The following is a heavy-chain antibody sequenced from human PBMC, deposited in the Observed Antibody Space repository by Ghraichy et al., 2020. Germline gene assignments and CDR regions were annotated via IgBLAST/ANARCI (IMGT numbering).Heavy chain of an antibody. CDR2: INNDGSRT. D-gene: IGHD3-16*02. V-gene: IGHV3-74*03. J-gene: IGHJ4*02. CDR3: ARDRSPGYFDY. CDR1: GFTFSSYW. Sequence: ETLSLTCAASGFTFSSYWMHWVRQAPGKGLVWVSRINNDGSRTAYADSVKGRFTISRDNAQNTLYLQMNSLRAEDTAVYYCARDRSPGYFDYWGQGTRVPVSS.